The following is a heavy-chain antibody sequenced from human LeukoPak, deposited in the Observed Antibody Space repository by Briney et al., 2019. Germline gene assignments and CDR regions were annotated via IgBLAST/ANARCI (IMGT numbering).Heavy chain of an antibody. Sequence: PGGSLRLSCAASGFTFSSYGMHWVRQAPGKGLEWVAVISYDGSNKYYADSVKGRFTISRDNSKNTLYLQMNSLRAEDTAVYYCARPPRTAAGTSPQYFQHWGQGTLVTVSS. J-gene: IGHJ1*01. D-gene: IGHD6-13*01. CDR1: GFTFSSYG. CDR2: ISYDGSNK. CDR3: ARPPRTAAGTSPQYFQH. V-gene: IGHV3-30*03.